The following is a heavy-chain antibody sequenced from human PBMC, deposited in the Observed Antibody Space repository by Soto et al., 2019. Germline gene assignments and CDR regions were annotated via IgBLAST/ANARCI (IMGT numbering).Heavy chain of an antibody. D-gene: IGHD7-27*01. V-gene: IGHV3-21*01. CDR2: ISSSSSYI. CDR3: ARSGELTGDPPWGIGDFDY. J-gene: IGHJ4*02. Sequence: GGSLRLSCAASGFTFSSYSMNWVRQAPGKGLEWVSSISSSSSYIYYADSVKGRFTISRDNAKNSLYLQMNSLRAEDTAVYYCARSGELTGDPPWGIGDFDYWGQGTLVTVSS. CDR1: GFTFSSYS.